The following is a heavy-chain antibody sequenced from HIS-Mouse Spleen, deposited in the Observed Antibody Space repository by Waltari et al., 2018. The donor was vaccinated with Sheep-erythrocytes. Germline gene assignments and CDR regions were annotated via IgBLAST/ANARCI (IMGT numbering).Heavy chain of an antibody. J-gene: IGHJ3*02. Sequence: EVQLVQSGAEVKKPGESLKISCKGSGYSFTSYWIGWVRQMHGKGLEWMGIIYPSDSDTRYSPSIQGQVTISAAKSISTAYLQWSSLKASDTAMYYCARGLVLRFLEWLPTDAFDIWGQGTMVTVSS. V-gene: IGHV5-51*03. D-gene: IGHD3-3*01. CDR3: ARGLVLRFLEWLPTDAFDI. CDR1: GYSFTSYW. CDR2: IYPSDSDT.